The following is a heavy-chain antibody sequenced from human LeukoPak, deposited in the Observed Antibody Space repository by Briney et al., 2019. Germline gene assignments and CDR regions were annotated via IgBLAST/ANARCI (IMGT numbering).Heavy chain of an antibody. V-gene: IGHV4-59*01. CDR1: GGSISSYY. Sequence: PSETLSLTCTVSGGSISSYYWSWVRQPPGKGLEWIGYIYNSGSTKYNPSLKSRVTVSVGTSKNQFSLKLSSVTAADTAVYYCARARPDTAMAVDYWGQGTLVTVSS. CDR2: IYNSGST. J-gene: IGHJ4*02. D-gene: IGHD5-18*01. CDR3: ARARPDTAMAVDY.